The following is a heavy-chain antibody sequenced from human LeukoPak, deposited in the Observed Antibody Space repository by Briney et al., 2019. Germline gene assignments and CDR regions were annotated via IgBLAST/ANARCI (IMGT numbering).Heavy chain of an antibody. Sequence: SETLSLTCTVSGGSISSSSYYWGWIRQPPGKGLEWIASISYSGSTYYNPSLKSRVTISAATSKNQFSLKLSSVTAADTAVYYCARHGTAAGTWGQGTLVTVSS. J-gene: IGHJ4*02. CDR3: ARHGTAAGT. D-gene: IGHD6-13*01. CDR2: ISYSGST. CDR1: GGSISSSSYY. V-gene: IGHV4-39*01.